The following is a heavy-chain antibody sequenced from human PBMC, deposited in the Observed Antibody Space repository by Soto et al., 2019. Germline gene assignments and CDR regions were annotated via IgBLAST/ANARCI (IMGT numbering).Heavy chain of an antibody. Sequence: EVQLVESGGGLVQPGGSLRLSCAASGFTVSSNYMSWVRQAPGKGLEWVSVIYSGGSTYYADSVKGRFTISRHNSKNKLYLQMNSLRAEDTAVYYCARALSGYDFDYWGQGTLVTVSS. J-gene: IGHJ4*02. CDR2: IYSGGST. V-gene: IGHV3-53*04. D-gene: IGHD5-12*01. CDR3: ARALSGYDFDY. CDR1: GFTVSSNY.